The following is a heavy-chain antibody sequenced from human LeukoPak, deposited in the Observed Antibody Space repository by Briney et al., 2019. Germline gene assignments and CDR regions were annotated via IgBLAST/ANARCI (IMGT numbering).Heavy chain of an antibody. D-gene: IGHD1-26*01. CDR1: GYTFTSYY. CDR2: INPSGGST. CDR3: AISIVGATFFDY. Sequence: ASVKVSCKASGYTFTSYYMHWVRQALGQGLEWMGIINPSGGSTSYAQKFQGRVTMTRDTSTSTVYMELSSLRSEDTAVYYCAISIVGATFFDYWGQGTLVTVSS. J-gene: IGHJ4*02. V-gene: IGHV1-46*01.